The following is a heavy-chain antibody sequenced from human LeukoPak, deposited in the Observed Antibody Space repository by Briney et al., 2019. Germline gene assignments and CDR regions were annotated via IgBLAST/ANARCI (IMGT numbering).Heavy chain of an antibody. CDR3: ARGRITMIVVAHAFDI. CDR1: GGTFSSYA. CDR2: IIPIFGTA. Sequence: GASVKVSCKASGGTFSSYAISWVRQAPGQGLEWMGGIIPIFGTANYAQKFQGRVTITADESTSTAYMELSSLRSEDTAVYYCARGRITMIVVAHAFDIWGQGTMVTVSS. D-gene: IGHD3-22*01. V-gene: IGHV1-69*13. J-gene: IGHJ3*02.